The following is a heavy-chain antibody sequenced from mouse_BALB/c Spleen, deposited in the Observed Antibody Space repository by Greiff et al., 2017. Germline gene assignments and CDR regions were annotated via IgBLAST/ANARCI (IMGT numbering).Heavy chain of an antibody. V-gene: IGHV5-6-4*01. CDR1: GFTFSSYT. J-gene: IGHJ2*01. Sequence: EVQGVESGGGLVKPGGSLKLSCAASGFTFSSYTMSWVRQTPEKRLEWVATISSGGSYTYYPDSVKGRFTISRDNAKNTLYLQMSSLKSEDTAMYYCMMVDYWGQGTTLTVSS. D-gene: IGHD2-3*01. CDR3: MMVDY. CDR2: ISSGGSYT.